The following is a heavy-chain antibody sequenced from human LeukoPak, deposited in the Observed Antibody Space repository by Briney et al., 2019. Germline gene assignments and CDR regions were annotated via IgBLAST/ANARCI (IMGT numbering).Heavy chain of an antibody. D-gene: IGHD6-13*01. V-gene: IGHV3-23*01. CDR2: IGGSGGFT. CDR1: GFTFSSYA. J-gene: IGHJ4*02. Sequence: GGSLRLSCAASGFTFSSYAMIWVRQAPGKGLEWVSSIGGSGGFTYYADSVKGRFTISRDNSKNTLYLQMNSLRAEDTAVYYCAKLVVATGTVDWGQGTLLTVSS. CDR3: AKLVVATGTVD.